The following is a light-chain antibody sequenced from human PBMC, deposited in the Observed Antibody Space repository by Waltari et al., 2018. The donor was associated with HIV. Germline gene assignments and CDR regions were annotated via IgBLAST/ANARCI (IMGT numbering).Light chain of an antibody. J-gene: IGLJ3*02. CDR3: AAWDDSLSGSWV. Sequence: QSVLTQPPSASGTPGQRVTISCSGSSSNIGSNYVYWYQHLPGTAPKLLIYRNNQRPSGVPDRFSGSKSGTSASLAISGLRSEDEADYYCAAWDDSLSGSWVFGGGTKLTVL. CDR1: SSNIGSNY. CDR2: RNN. V-gene: IGLV1-47*01.